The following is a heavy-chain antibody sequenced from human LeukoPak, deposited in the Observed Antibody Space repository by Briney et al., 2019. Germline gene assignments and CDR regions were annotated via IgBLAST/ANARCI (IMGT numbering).Heavy chain of an antibody. V-gene: IGHV3-7*01. Sequence: PGGSLRLSCEASGFTFKSYWMSWVRQAPGTGLEWVANIQQDGSEKNYVDSVKGRFTISRDNARNSLYLEMNSLRAEDTAVYYCARLRYTYGKNFDYWGQGTLVTASS. CDR1: GFTFKSYW. CDR3: ARLRYTYGKNFDY. J-gene: IGHJ4*02. CDR2: IQQDGSEK. D-gene: IGHD5-18*01.